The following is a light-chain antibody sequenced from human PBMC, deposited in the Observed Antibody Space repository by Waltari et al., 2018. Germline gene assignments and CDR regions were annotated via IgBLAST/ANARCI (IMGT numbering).Light chain of an antibody. CDR3: QQYNKWPPLT. Sequence: EVLMTQSPATLSVSPGERVTLSCRASQNLHDNLAGYKQKTGQAPRLLIYGASTRATDIPARFRGSGSGTAFTLTINSLQSEDLGIYYCQQYNKWPPLTFGGGTKVEIK. V-gene: IGKV3-15*01. J-gene: IGKJ4*01. CDR1: QNLHDN. CDR2: GAS.